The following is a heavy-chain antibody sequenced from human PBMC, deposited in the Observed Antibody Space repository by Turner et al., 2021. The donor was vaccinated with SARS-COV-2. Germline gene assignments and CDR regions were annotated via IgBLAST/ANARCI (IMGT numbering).Heavy chain of an antibody. CDR2: IRSSGGTT. J-gene: IGHJ4*02. Sequence: EVHLLESGGGLVPPGGSLRLSCASSGFTFSNSAMSWVRQAPGNGLEWVSTIRSSGGTTYYAASVKCRFTISRDNSKNTLYLQMNSLRAGYTALYYCANVGSYFFDYWGQGTLVTVSS. D-gene: IGHD3-10*01. CDR3: ANVGSYFFDY. V-gene: IGHV3-23*01. CDR1: GFTFSNSA.